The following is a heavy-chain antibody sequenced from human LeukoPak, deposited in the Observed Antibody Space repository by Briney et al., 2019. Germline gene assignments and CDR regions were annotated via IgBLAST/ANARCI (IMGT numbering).Heavy chain of an antibody. J-gene: IGHJ4*02. D-gene: IGHD3-10*01. CDR1: GDSFSGYY. Sequence: SETLSPTCAVYGDSFSGYYWSWIRQPPGKGLEWIGSIYHSGSTYYNPSLKSRVTISVDTSKNQFSLKLSSVTAADTAVYYCAREAGLYYFDYWGQGTLVTVSS. V-gene: IGHV4-38-2*02. CDR3: AREAGLYYFDY. CDR2: IYHSGST.